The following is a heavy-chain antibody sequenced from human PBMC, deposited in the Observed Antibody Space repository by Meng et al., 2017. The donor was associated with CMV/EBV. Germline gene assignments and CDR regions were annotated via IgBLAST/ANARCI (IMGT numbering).Heavy chain of an antibody. Sequence: LSLTCAASGFTFSGYAFHWVRQAPGKGLKWVAVISYDGNNKYYTDSVKGRFTISRDNSENTLYLQMNSLRAEDTAVYYCSRDRDGCSSTSCYSDAFDNWGQGTMVTVSS. D-gene: IGHD2-2*01. J-gene: IGHJ3*02. CDR3: SRDRDGCSSTSCYSDAFDN. CDR1: GFTFSGYA. CDR2: ISYDGNNK. V-gene: IGHV3-30-3*01.